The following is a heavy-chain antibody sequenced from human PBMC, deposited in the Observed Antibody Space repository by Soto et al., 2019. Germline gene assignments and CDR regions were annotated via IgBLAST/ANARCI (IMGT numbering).Heavy chain of an antibody. Sequence: GGSLRLSCAASGFTFSDYYMTWIRQAPGKGLEWVSYITGCGSTIYYADSVKGRFTISRDNAKNSLYLQMNSLRAEDTAVYYCARYRGDSSGYYYFDYWGQGTLVTVSS. J-gene: IGHJ4*02. V-gene: IGHV3-11*01. CDR1: GFTFSDYY. D-gene: IGHD3-22*01. CDR2: ITGCGSTI. CDR3: ARYRGDSSGYYYFDY.